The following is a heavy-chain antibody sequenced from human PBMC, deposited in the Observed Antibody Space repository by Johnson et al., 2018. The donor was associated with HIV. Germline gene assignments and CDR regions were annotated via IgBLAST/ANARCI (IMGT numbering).Heavy chain of an antibody. V-gene: IGHV3-30-3*01. CDR3: AKGGGRQLAHAFDI. Sequence: QVQLVESGGDVVQPGRSLRLSCTASGFTFSSYALHWVRQAPGKGLEWVAVLSYDGSNKFYADSVKGRFTISRDNSKNSLYLQMNSLRAEDTALYYCAKGGGRQLAHAFDIWGQGTMVTVSS. CDR2: LSYDGSNK. CDR1: GFTFSSYA. J-gene: IGHJ3*02. D-gene: IGHD6-13*01.